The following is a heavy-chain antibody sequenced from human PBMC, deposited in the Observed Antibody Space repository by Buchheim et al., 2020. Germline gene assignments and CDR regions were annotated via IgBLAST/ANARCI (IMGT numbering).Heavy chain of an antibody. J-gene: IGHJ4*02. V-gene: IGHV3-30*04. CDR3: ARDSDCGGDCYNFDY. CDR1: GFTFSSYA. D-gene: IGHD2-21*02. CDR2: ISYDGSNK. Sequence: QVQLVESGGGVVQPGRSLRLSCAASGFTFSSYAMYWVRQAPGKGLEWVAVISYDGSNKYYADSVKGRFTISRDNSKNTLYLQMNSLRAEDTAVYYCARDSDCGGDCYNFDYWGQGTL.